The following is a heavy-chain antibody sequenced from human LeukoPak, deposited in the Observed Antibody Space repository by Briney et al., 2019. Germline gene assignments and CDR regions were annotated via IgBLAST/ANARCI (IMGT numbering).Heavy chain of an antibody. D-gene: IGHD3-10*01. J-gene: IGHJ6*02. Sequence: GRSLRLSCAASGLTFSSYAMHWVRQAPGKGLEWVAVISYDGSNKYYADSVKGRFTISRDNSKNTLYLQMNSLRAEDTAVYYCARDDYYGSGSYYPYYYYYYGMDVWGQGTTVTVSS. CDR2: ISYDGSNK. V-gene: IGHV3-30*04. CDR1: GLTFSSYA. CDR3: ARDDYYGSGSYYPYYYYYYGMDV.